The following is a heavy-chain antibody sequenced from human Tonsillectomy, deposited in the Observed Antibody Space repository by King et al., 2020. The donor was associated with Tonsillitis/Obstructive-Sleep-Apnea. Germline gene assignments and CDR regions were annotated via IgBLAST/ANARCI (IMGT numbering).Heavy chain of an antibody. Sequence: QVTLKESGPALVKPTQTLTLTCTFSGFSLSTRGMCVSWIRQPPGKALEWLARIDWADDEYYSPSLKTRLTISKDTSKNQVVLTMTNMDPADTAMYYCARIRSTSCYEDYWGQGTLVTVSS. CDR1: GFSLSTRGMC. V-gene: IGHV2-70*15. D-gene: IGHD2-2*01. CDR3: ARIRSTSCYEDY. J-gene: IGHJ4*02. CDR2: IDWADDE.